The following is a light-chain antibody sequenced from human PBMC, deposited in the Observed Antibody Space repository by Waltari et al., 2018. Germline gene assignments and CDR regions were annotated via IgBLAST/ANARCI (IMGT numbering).Light chain of an antibody. V-gene: IGLV1-51*02. CDR2: ETE. Sequence: QSVLTQPPSVSAAPGQKVTISCSGSTSNIGNNYFSWYQLLPGAAPKVFIYETEKRPSGIPDRFSGSKSGTSASLGITGLQTGDEAAYYCGTWDNNLSALVFGGGTRLTVL. CDR3: GTWDNNLSALV. CDR1: TSNIGNNY. J-gene: IGLJ2*01.